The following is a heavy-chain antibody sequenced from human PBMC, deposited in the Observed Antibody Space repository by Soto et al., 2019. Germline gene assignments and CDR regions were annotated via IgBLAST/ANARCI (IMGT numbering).Heavy chain of an antibody. D-gene: IGHD1-26*01. Sequence: SGGSLRLSCAASGFTFSGYAMIWVRQAPGKGLEWVSHISNSGTSTYYGDSVRGRFTISRDNSKSTLSLQMNSLRAEDTAVYYCVKPLVGTTKSFDSWGQGILVTVSS. CDR3: VKPLVGTTKSFDS. CDR1: GFTFSGYA. CDR2: ISNSGTST. J-gene: IGHJ4*02. V-gene: IGHV3-23*01.